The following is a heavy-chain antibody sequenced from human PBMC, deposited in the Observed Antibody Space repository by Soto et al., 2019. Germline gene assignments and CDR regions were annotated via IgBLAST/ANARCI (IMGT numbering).Heavy chain of an antibody. J-gene: IGHJ6*02. D-gene: IGHD4-17*01. CDR1: GFTFSSYG. Sequence: GGSLRLSCAASGFTFSSYGMHWVRQAPGKGLEWVAVISYDGSNKYYADSVKGRFTISRDNSKNTLYLQMNSLRAEDTAVYYCAKDRDSYGDYYYGMDVWGQGTTVTVSS. V-gene: IGHV3-30*18. CDR2: ISYDGSNK. CDR3: AKDRDSYGDYYYGMDV.